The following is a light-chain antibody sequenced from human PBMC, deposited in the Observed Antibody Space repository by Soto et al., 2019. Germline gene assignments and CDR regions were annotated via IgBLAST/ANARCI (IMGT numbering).Light chain of an antibody. J-gene: IGKJ5*01. CDR3: QQYNKWPAEIT. V-gene: IGKV3-15*01. CDR1: QSVSSN. CDR2: GAS. Sequence: EVVMTQSPATLSVSLGDRATLSCRASQSVSSNLAWYQQKPGQGPRLLIYGASTRATGFPARFSGSGSGTEFTLTISSLQSEDSGVYYCQQYNKWPAEITFGQGTRLEIK.